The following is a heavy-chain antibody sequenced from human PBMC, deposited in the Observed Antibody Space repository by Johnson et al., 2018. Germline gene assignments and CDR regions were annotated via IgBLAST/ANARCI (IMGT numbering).Heavy chain of an antibody. V-gene: IGHV3-11*04. CDR1: GFTFSDYY. J-gene: IGHJ6*03. Sequence: QVQLQESGGGVVQPGGSLRLSCAASGFTFSDYYMSWIRQAPGKGLEWVSYISSSGRTIYYADSVKGRFTISRYNAKNSLYLQMNSLSAEDTAVYYCAGYSQHLVVDYYYYYMDVWGKGTTVTVSS. D-gene: IGHD6-13*01. CDR3: AGYSQHLVVDYYYYYMDV. CDR2: ISSSGRTI.